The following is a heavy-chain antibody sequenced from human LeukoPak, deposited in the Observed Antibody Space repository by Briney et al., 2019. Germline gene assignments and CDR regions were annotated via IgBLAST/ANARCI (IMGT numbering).Heavy chain of an antibody. CDR3: AKDPRTAMAKRHNWFDP. CDR2: ISYDGSNK. V-gene: IGHV3-30*18. CDR1: GFTFSSCG. Sequence: GSLRLSCAASGFTFSSCGMHWVRQAPGKGLEWVAVISYDGSNKYYADSVKGRFTISRDNSKNTLYLQMNSLRAEDTAVYYCAKDPRTAMAKRHNWFDPWGQGTLVTVSS. D-gene: IGHD5-18*01. J-gene: IGHJ5*02.